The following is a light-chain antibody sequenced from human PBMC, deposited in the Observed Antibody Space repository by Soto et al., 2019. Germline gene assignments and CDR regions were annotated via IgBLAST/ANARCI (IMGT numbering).Light chain of an antibody. J-gene: IGKJ3*01. CDR1: QSVTGSK. V-gene: IGKV3-20*01. CDR3: QQYGNSSFT. Sequence: EIVLTQSPGPLSLSPGTRATLSCRASQSVTGSKLAWYQQRPGQAPRLLIYGASTRATDIPARFSGSGSGRNYTLTTSGMEPEDFAPYLCQQYGNSSFTFGQGTKLDIK. CDR2: GAS.